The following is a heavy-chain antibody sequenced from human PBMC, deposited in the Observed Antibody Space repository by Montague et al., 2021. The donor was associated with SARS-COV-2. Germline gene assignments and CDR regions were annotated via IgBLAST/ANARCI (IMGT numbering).Heavy chain of an antibody. D-gene: IGHD2/OR15-2a*01. CDR3: ARVPDPMRFHSDASEYYSYFDS. Sequence: SETLSLTCTVSGYSITNGYYWACIRQPPGKGLVWIGMIYHSGDSYYNPSLKSRVAISVDTSKNQFYLRLSDVSTADTALYYFARVPDPMRFHSDASEYYSYFDSWGQGVLVTVSA. CDR2: IYHSGDS. V-gene: IGHV4-38-2*02. CDR1: GYSITNGYY. J-gene: IGHJ4*02.